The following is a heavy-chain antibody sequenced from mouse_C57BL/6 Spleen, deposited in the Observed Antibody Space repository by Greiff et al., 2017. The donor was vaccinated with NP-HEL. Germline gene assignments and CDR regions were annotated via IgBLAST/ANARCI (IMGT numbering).Heavy chain of an antibody. CDR1: GYTFTSYW. V-gene: IGHV1-52*01. D-gene: IGHD2-4*01. CDR2: IDPSDSET. CDR3: ARDEGLRPLAY. J-gene: IGHJ3*01. Sequence: QVQLKQPGAELVRPGSSVKLSCKASGYTFTSYWMHWVKQRPIQGLEWIGNIDPSDSETHYNQKFKDKATLTVDKSSSTAYMQLSSLTSEDSAVYYCARDEGLRPLAYWGQGTLVTVSA.